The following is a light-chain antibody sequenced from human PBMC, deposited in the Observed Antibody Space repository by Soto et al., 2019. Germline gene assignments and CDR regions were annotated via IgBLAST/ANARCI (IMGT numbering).Light chain of an antibody. CDR3: CSYTTTTSRV. CDR2: DVS. V-gene: IGLV2-14*03. Sequence: QSVLTQPASVSGSPVQSITISCTGTSSDVGHYNYVSWYQQHPGNAPKLMIYDVSIRPSGVSDRFSGSKSGNTASLTISGLQAEDEADYYCCSYTTTTSRVFGTGTKVTVL. J-gene: IGLJ1*01. CDR1: SSDVGHYNY.